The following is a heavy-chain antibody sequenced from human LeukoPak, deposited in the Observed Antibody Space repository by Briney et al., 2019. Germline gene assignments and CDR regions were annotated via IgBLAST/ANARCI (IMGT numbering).Heavy chain of an antibody. CDR3: ARGAAQLETYEYLQH. CDR2: IYYSGST. Sequence: ASETLSLTCTVSGGSISSGDYYWSWIRQPPGKGLEWIGYIYYSGSTYYNPSLKSRVTISVDTSKNQFSLKLSSVTAADTAVYYCARGAAQLETYEYLQHWGQGTLVTVSS. V-gene: IGHV4-30-4*08. CDR1: GGSISSGDYY. D-gene: IGHD6-13*01. J-gene: IGHJ1*01.